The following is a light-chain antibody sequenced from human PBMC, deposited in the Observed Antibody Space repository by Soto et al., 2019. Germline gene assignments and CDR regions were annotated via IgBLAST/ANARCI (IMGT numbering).Light chain of an antibody. CDR3: QQYNNWPYT. J-gene: IGKJ2*01. CDR1: QSVSSN. CDR2: NTF. V-gene: IGKV3-15*01. Sequence: EIVMTQSPATLSVFPGERATLSCRASQSVSSNLVWYQQKPGQAPKLLIYNTFTRATGIPVRFSGSGSGTDFTLTISSLQSEDLAVYYCQQYNNWPYTFGQGTKLEI.